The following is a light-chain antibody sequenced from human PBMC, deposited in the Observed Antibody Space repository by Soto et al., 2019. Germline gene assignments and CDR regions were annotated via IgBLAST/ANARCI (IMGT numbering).Light chain of an antibody. Sequence: EIVLTQSPGTLSLSPGERATLSCRASQSVSSSYLAWYQQKPGQAPRLLIYGASSRATGIPDRFSGSGSGTAFPLTISILEREDFAVYYCQQYGILRWTFGQGTKVEIK. CDR1: QSVSSSY. J-gene: IGKJ1*01. V-gene: IGKV3-20*01. CDR3: QQYGILRWT. CDR2: GAS.